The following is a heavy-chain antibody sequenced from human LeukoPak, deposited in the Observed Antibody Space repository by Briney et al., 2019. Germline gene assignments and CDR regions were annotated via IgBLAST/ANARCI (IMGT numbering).Heavy chain of an antibody. CDR3: VKDAYYLDSSTYLIPFDF. CDR2: XXXXGVAT. CDR1: GFTFSRSA. D-gene: IGHD3-22*01. Sequence: GGSLRLSCGASGFTFSRSAMNWXRQAPGKGXXXXXXXXXXGVATYYXDSAKGRFNISRDNTNNTLFLQMNSLRTEDTAIYYCVKDAYYLDSSTYLIPFDFWGQGTLVTVSS. J-gene: IGHJ4*02. V-gene: IGHV3-23*01.